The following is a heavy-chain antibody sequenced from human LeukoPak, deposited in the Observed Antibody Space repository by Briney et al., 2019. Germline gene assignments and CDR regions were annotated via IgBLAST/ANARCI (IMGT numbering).Heavy chain of an antibody. CDR3: AKVKGFWSGNYYFDY. J-gene: IGHJ4*02. V-gene: IGHV3-23*01. D-gene: IGHD3-3*01. CDR2: ISGSGGTK. CDR1: GFNFTNFA. Sequence: PGGSLRLSCATSGFNFTNFAMNWVRQAPGKGLEWVSFISGSGGTKHYADSVKGRFTISRDNSKNTLYLQMNSLRAEDTAVYYCAKVKGFWSGNYYFDYWGQGTLVTVSS.